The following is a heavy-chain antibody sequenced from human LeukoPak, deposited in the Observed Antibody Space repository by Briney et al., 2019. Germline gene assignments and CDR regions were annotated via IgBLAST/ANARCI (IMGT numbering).Heavy chain of an antibody. D-gene: IGHD1-14*01. Sequence: ASVKVSCKASGYTFTDYYIHWVRRAPGQGLEWMGWINPNIGATNYAQKFQGRVTMTRDTSIVTAYMELGRLGSDDTAVYYCAINQVDGTGIFDPWGQGTLVTVSS. CDR2: INPNIGAT. J-gene: IGHJ5*02. CDR3: AINQVDGTGIFDP. V-gene: IGHV1-2*02. CDR1: GYTFTDYY.